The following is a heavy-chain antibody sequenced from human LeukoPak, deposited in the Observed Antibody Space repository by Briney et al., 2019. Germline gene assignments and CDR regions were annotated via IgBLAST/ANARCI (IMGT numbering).Heavy chain of an antibody. CDR1: GGSISSSSYY. CDR3: ARDTQNGEFTRWYAFDI. Sequence: PSETLSLTCTVSGGSISSSSYYWGWIRQPPGKGLEWIGSIYYSGSTYYNPSLKSRVTISVDTSKNQFSLKLSSVTAADTAVYYCARDTQNGEFTRWYAFDIWGQGTMVTVSS. CDR2: IYYSGST. D-gene: IGHD3-10*01. J-gene: IGHJ3*02. V-gene: IGHV4-39*07.